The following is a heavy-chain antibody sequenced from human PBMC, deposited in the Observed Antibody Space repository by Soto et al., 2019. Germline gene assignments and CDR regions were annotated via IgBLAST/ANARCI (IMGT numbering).Heavy chain of an antibody. CDR1: GFSLTNARMV. CDR2: IFSNDEK. V-gene: IGHV2-26*01. CDR3: GRIDRNWNEERGLGLDV. J-gene: IGHJ6*02. Sequence: QVSLKESGPVLVKPTETLTLTCTVSGFSLTNARMVVTWIRQPPGKALEWLAHIFSNDEKLYSTSLQSRLTISKDTSKSQVVLTLTNVHPVDTATYYCGRIDRNWNEERGLGLDVWGQGTTVTVSS. D-gene: IGHD1-1*01.